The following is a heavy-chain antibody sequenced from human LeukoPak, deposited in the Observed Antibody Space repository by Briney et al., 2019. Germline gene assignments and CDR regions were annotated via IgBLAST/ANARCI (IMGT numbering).Heavy chain of an antibody. CDR1: GYTFTGYY. J-gene: IGHJ4*02. CDR3: ARGAYCSSTSCYIYYFDY. V-gene: IGHV1-2*06. CDR2: INPNSGGT. D-gene: IGHD2-2*01. Sequence: ASVKVSCKASGYTFTGYYMHWVRQAPGQGLEWMGQINPNSGGTNYAQKFQGRVTMTRDTSISTAYMELSRLRSDDTAVYYCARGAYCSSTSCYIYYFDYWGQGTLVTVSS.